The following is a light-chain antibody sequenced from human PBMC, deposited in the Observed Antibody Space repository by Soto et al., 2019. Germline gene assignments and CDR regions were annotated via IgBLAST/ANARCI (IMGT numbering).Light chain of an antibody. Sequence: QAVLTQSPSASASLGASVKRTCTLSSGHSSYAIALHQQRQEKGPRYLMKRNSDGRNTTGDGIPDRFSGSSSGSERSLTISGLKSEDEADYYCQTWGTDSWVFGAGTKLTVL. CDR3: QTWGTDSWV. CDR2: RNSDGRN. V-gene: IGLV4-69*02. J-gene: IGLJ3*02. CDR1: SGHSSYA.